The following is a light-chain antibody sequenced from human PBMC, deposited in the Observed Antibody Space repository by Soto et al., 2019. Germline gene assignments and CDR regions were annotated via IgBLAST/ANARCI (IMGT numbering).Light chain of an antibody. CDR3: QQHDNWPSVT. CDR2: GAS. J-gene: IGKJ4*02. V-gene: IGKV3-20*01. Sequence: EIVYTQSTRTLSLSPGESHTLLHSHSQSVSSSYLVWYQQKPGQAPTLLIYGASNRATGIPERFSGSGSCTEFTLTISSLQSDDFSVYYCQQHDNWPSVTFGRGTKVDIK. CDR1: QSVSSSY.